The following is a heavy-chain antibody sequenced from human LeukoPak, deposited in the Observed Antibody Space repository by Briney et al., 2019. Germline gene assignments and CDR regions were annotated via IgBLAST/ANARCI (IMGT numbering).Heavy chain of an antibody. D-gene: IGHD3-22*01. J-gene: IGHJ2*01. CDR3: ARDPPVRYYYYSSGYSPPSYFYL. Sequence: ASVKVSCKASGYTLTGYYMNWVRQAPGQGLEGMGRINPNSGGTNYAQKLQGRVTMTRDTSMSTAYMEMSWLRADDTGVYYCARDPPVRYYYYSSGYSPPSYFYLWGRGTLVTVSS. CDR2: INPNSGGT. V-gene: IGHV1-2*05. CDR1: GYTLTGYY.